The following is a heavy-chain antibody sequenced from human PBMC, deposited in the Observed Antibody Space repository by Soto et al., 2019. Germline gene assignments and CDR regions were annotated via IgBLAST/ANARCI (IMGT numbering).Heavy chain of an antibody. CDR3: ARDYPPDYYDSSGYYFGGWFDL. V-gene: IGHV1-2*02. Sequence: GASVKVSCKASGYTFTGYYMHWVRQAPGQGLEWMGWINPNSGGTNYAQKFQGRVTMTRDTSISTAYMELSRLRFDDTAVYYCARDYPPDYYDSSGYYFGGWFDLWGQGTLVTVS. CDR1: GYTFTGYY. D-gene: IGHD3-22*01. CDR2: INPNSGGT. J-gene: IGHJ5*02.